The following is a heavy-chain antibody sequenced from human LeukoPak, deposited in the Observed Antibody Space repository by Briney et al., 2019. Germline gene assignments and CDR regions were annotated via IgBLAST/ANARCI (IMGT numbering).Heavy chain of an antibody. CDR2: IKSDGSST. J-gene: IGHJ2*01. CDR1: GFTFSSYS. CDR3: ARDGSSSSYWHFDL. V-gene: IGHV3-74*01. D-gene: IGHD6-19*01. Sequence: GGSLRLSCAASGFTFSSYSMNWVRQAPGKGLVWVSRIKSDGSSTSYADSVKGRFTISRDNAKNTLSLQMNSLRAEDSAVYYCARDGSSSSYWHFDLWGRGTLVTVSS.